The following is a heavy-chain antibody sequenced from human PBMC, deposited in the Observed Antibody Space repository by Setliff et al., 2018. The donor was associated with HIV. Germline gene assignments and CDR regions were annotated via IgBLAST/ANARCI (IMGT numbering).Heavy chain of an antibody. CDR3: ASRSDY. CDR2: ISGNGGGT. Sequence: GGSLRLSCTASGFSFSGYATSWVRQAPGEGLEWVSAISGNGGGTYYADSAKGRFTISRDNSNNTLYLQMNSLRAEDTAVYYCASRSDYWGQGTLVTVSS. J-gene: IGHJ4*02. CDR1: GFSFSGYA. V-gene: IGHV3-23*01.